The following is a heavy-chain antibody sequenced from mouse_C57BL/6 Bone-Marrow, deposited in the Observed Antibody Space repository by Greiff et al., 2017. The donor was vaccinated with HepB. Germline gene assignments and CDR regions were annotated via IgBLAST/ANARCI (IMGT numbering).Heavy chain of an antibody. J-gene: IGHJ3*01. D-gene: IGHD2-5*01. CDR1: GYTFTSYW. Sequence: QVQLQQPGAELVKPGASVKLSCKASGYTFTSYWMQWVKQRPGQGLEWIGEIDPSDSYTNYNQKFKGKATLTVDTSSSTAYMQLSSLTSEDSAVYYCARWAYYSNLWFAYWGQGTLVTVSA. V-gene: IGHV1-50*01. CDR2: IDPSDSYT. CDR3: ARWAYYSNLWFAY.